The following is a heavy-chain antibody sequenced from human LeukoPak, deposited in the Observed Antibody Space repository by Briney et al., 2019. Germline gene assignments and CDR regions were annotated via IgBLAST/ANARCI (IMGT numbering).Heavy chain of an antibody. J-gene: IGHJ6*03. CDR1: GFTFSSYA. Sequence: GGSLRLSCAASGFTFSSYAMSWVRQAPGKGLEWVSTISGGGGSTYFAGSVKGRFTISRDNSKNTPYLQMNSLRAEDTAVYYCAKDRGYYMDVWGKGTTVTISS. CDR3: AKDRGYYMDV. D-gene: IGHD3-10*01. V-gene: IGHV3-23*01. CDR2: ISGGGGST.